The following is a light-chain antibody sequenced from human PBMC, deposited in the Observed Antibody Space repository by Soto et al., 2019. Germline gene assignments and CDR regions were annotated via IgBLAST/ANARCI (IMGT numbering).Light chain of an antibody. CDR1: SGSVSTSYY. V-gene: IGLV8-61*01. CDR3: VLYMGSGIWV. J-gene: IGLJ3*02. Sequence: QAVVTQEPSFSVSPGRTVTLTCGLSSGSVSTSYYPSWYQQTPGQAPRTLIYSTNTRSSGVPDRFSGSILGNKGALTITGGPEDDESDYYCVLYMGSGIWVFGGGTKLTVL. CDR2: STN.